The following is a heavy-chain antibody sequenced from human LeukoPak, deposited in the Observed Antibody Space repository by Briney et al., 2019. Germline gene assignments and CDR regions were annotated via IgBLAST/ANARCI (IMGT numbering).Heavy chain of an antibody. V-gene: IGHV3-49*03. J-gene: IGHJ6*02. CDR3: TKYRYGSYYGVDV. CDR2: IRNKAYGGTT. D-gene: IGHD5-18*01. Sequence: GGSLRLSCTASGFTFGDYAMSWFRQAPGKGLEWVGFIRNKAYGGTTEYAASVKGRFTISRDDSKSIAYLQMNTLKTEDTAVYYCTKYRYGSYYGVDVWGQGTTVTVSS. CDR1: GFTFGDYA.